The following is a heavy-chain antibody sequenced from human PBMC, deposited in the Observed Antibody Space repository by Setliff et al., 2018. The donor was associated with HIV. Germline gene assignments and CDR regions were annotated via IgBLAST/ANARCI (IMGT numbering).Heavy chain of an antibody. CDR3: ARDFGTLHGGDPSVFDI. Sequence: SETLSLTCTVHGGSLTNHYWTWIRQPPGRGLEWIGEITDTGHTNYNSSLQSRATISLDTPRKQFSLKLTSVTASDAAVYYCARDFGTLHGGDPSVFDIWGQGTMVTVSS. CDR2: ITDTGHT. V-gene: IGHV4-34*01. CDR1: GGSLTNHY. J-gene: IGHJ3*02. D-gene: IGHD2-21*02.